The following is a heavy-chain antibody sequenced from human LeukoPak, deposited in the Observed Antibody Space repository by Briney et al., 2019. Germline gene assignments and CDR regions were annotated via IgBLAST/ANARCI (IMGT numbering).Heavy chain of an antibody. V-gene: IGHV4-30-4*01. D-gene: IGHD5-12*01. J-gene: IGHJ6*02. CDR2: IYYSGST. CDR1: GGSISSGDYY. Sequence: SETLSLTCTVSGGSISSGDYYWSWIRQPPGKGLEWIGYIYYSGSTYYNPPLKSRVTISVDTSKNQFSLKLSSVTAADTAVYYCARAPVDWQFYYGMDVWGQGTTVTVSS. CDR3: ARAPVDWQFYYGMDV.